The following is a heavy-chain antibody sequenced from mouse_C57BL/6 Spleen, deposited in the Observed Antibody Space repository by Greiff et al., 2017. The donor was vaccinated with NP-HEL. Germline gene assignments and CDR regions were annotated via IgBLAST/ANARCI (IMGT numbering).Heavy chain of an antibody. V-gene: IGHV1-72*01. D-gene: IGHD1-1*01. Sequence: QVQLQQPGAELVKPGASVKLSCKASGYTFTSYWMHWVKQRPGRGLEWIGRIDPNSGGTKYNEKFKSKATLTVDKPSSTAYMQLSSLTSEDSAVYYCARAEAWFYGSSYYAMDYWGQGTSVTVSS. J-gene: IGHJ4*01. CDR3: ARAEAWFYGSSYYAMDY. CDR2: IDPNSGGT. CDR1: GYTFTSYW.